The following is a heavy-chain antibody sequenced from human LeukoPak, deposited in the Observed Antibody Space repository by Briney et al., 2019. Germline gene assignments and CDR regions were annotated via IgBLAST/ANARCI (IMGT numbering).Heavy chain of an antibody. CDR2: MNPNSGNT. CDR1: GYTFTSYD. V-gene: IGHV1-8*03. Sequence: ASVKVSCKASGYTFTSYDINWVRQATGQGLEWMGWMNPNSGNTGYAQKFQGRVTITRNTSISTAYMELSSLRSEDTAVYYCARDSPGDYAAFDPWGQGTLVTVSS. D-gene: IGHD4-17*01. CDR3: ARDSPGDYAAFDP. J-gene: IGHJ5*02.